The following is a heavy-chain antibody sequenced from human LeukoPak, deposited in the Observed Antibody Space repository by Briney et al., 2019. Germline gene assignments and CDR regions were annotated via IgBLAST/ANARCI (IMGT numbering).Heavy chain of an antibody. V-gene: IGHV3-23*01. J-gene: IGHJ3*02. CDR1: GFTFSSYA. Sequence: GGSLRLSCAASGFTFSSYAMSWVRQAPGKGLEWVSAISGSGGSTYYADSVKGRFTISRDNSKNTLYLHMNSLRAEDTAVYYCAKETMIVVVMPGDAFDIWGQGTMVTVSS. D-gene: IGHD3-22*01. CDR3: AKETMIVVVMPGDAFDI. CDR2: ISGSGGST.